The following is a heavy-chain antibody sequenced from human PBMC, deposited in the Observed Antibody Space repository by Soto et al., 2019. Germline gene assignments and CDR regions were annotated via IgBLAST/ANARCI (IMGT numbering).Heavy chain of an antibody. J-gene: IGHJ5*02. D-gene: IGHD1-1*01. CDR1: VGSISSSSYY. V-gene: IGHV4-39*01. CDR3: AKPLLSAANWEP. Sequence: PSETLSLTCTVSVGSISSSSYYLGWIHQPPGKGLEWIGSIYYSGSTYYNPSLKSRVTISVDTSKNKFSLKLSYVTAADTAVYDCAKPLLSAANWEPWGQGTMVTVSS. CDR2: IYYSGST.